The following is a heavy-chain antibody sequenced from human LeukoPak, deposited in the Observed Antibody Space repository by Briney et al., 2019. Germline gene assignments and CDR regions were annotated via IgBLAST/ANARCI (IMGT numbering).Heavy chain of an antibody. Sequence: ASVKVSCKASGYTFKNYVINWVRQATGQGLEWMGWMNPNSGNTGFAQKFQDRVSMTRDTSINTAYMELTSLRSGDTAVYYCARATPGGLHGYSFDYWARGPWSPSTQ. J-gene: IGHJ4*02. CDR3: ARATPGGLHGYSFDY. CDR1: GYTFKNYV. D-gene: IGHD5-24*01. V-gene: IGHV1-8*02. CDR2: MNPNSGNT.